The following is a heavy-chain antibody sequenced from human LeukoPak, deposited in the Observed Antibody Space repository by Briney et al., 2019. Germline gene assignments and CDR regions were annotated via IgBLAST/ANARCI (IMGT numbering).Heavy chain of an antibody. V-gene: IGHV4-59*01. CDR2: IYYSGST. J-gene: IGHJ6*03. CDR3: ARDTGGRPGTLMDV. CDR1: GGSISSYY. D-gene: IGHD3/OR15-3a*01. Sequence: SETLSLTCTVSGGSISSYYWSWIRQPPGKGLEWIGYIYYSGSTNYNPSLKSRVTISVDTSKNQFSLKLSSVTAADTAVYYCARDTGGRPGTLMDVWGKGTTVTVSS.